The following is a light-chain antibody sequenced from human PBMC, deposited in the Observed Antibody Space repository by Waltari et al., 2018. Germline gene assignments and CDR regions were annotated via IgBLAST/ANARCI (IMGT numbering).Light chain of an antibody. CDR3: CSYAGSYTWV. V-gene: IGLV2-23*01. CDR1: SSDVGNNNL. Sequence: QSALTQPASVAGSPAQSITISCTGPSSDVGNNNLVSWYQQYPGKAPKVMLYDDNRRPSGVSDRFSGSKSGNTASLTISGVQAEDEADYYCCSYAGSYTWVFGGGTKLTVL. J-gene: IGLJ3*02. CDR2: DDN.